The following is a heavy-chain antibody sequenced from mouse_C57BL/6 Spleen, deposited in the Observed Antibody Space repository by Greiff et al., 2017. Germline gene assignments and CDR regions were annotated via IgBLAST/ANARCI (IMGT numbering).Heavy chain of an antibody. J-gene: IGHJ4*01. CDR1: GYSFTDSN. CDR2: INPNYGTT. V-gene: IGHV1-39*01. Sequence: EVQLQESGPELVQPGASVKISCTASGYSFTDSNMNWVKQSTGKSLEWIGVINPNYGTTSYNQKFTGKATLTVDKYASTASMQLNSRTSEDYAVYYCARGYYGSSYDDMDYWGKGTSVTVSS. CDR3: ARGYYGSSYDDMDY. D-gene: IGHD1-1*01.